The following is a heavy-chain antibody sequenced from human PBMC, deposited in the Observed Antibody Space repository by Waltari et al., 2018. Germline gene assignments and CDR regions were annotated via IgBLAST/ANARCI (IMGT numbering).Heavy chain of an antibody. D-gene: IGHD3-3*01. CDR2: IIGSGGST. V-gene: IGHV3-23*01. CDR3: AKVSSFWSGYPDY. CDR1: GFTFSSYA. Sequence: EVQLLESGGGLVQPGGSLRLSCAASGFTFSSYAMSWVSQAPGKGLEWVSAIIGSGGSTYYADSVKGRFTISRDNSKNTLYLQMNSLRAEDTAVYYCAKVSSFWSGYPDYWGQGTLVTVSS. J-gene: IGHJ4*02.